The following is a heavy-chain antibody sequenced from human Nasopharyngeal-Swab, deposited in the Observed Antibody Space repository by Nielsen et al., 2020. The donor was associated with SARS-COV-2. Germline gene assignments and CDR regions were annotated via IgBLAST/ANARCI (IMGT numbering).Heavy chain of an antibody. Sequence: GESLKISCAASGFTFSSYAMHWVRQAQGKGLEWVAVISYDGSNKYYADSVKGRFTISRDNSKNTLYLQMNSLRAEDTAVYYCARDLFGRHCSSTSCRGWFDPWGQGTLVTVSS. J-gene: IGHJ5*02. CDR2: ISYDGSNK. CDR1: GFTFSSYA. CDR3: ARDLFGRHCSSTSCRGWFDP. V-gene: IGHV3-30-3*01. D-gene: IGHD2-2*01.